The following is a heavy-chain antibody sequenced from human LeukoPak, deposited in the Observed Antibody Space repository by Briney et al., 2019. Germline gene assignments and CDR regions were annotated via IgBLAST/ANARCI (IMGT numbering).Heavy chain of an antibody. J-gene: IGHJ6*02. D-gene: IGHD6-13*01. CDR2: ISSSSSTI. CDR1: GFTFDTHA. Sequence: PGGSLRLSCATSGFTFDTHAMNWVRQAPGKGLEWVSYISSSSSTIYYADSVKGRFTISRDNAKNSLYLQMNSLRAEDTAVYYCASFRGTSGYSSSWYLRDYYYGMDVWGQGTTVTVSS. CDR3: ASFRGTSGYSSSWYLRDYYYGMDV. V-gene: IGHV3-48*01.